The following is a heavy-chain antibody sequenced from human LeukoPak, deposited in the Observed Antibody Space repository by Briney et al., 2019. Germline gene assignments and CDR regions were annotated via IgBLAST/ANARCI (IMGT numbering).Heavy chain of an antibody. CDR2: IYYSGST. CDR1: GGSFSGYY. J-gene: IGHJ4*02. D-gene: IGHD2-21*02. CDR3: AREGGRDWTEYYFDY. Sequence: SETLSLTCAVYGGSFSGYYWSWIRQPPGKGLEWIGYIYYSGSTNYNPSLKSRVTISVDTSKNQSSLKLSSVTAADTAVYYCAREGGRDWTEYYFDYWGQGTLVTVSS. V-gene: IGHV4-59*01.